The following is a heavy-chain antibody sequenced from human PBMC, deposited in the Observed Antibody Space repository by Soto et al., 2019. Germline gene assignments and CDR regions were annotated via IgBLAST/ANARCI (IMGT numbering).Heavy chain of an antibody. V-gene: IGHV1-69*01. Sequence: QVQLVQSGAEVKKAGSSVKVSCKASGVTFSSYPISWVRQAPGQGLEWMGGIIPITGTIQYAQKLQGRLTVTADESTTTAYMELVSLESADTAVYYCARLWDSSHGFSFDYWGQGTLVTVSS. CDR3: ARLWDSSHGFSFDY. J-gene: IGHJ4*02. CDR2: IIPITGTI. CDR1: GVTFSSYP. D-gene: IGHD6-6*01.